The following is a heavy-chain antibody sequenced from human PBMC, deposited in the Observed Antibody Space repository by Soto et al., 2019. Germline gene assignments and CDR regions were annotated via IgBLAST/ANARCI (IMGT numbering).Heavy chain of an antibody. Sequence: PSETLSLTCTVSGGSISSYYWSWIRQPPGKGLEWIGYIYYSGSTNYNPSLKSRVTISVDTSKNQFSLKLGSVTAADTAVYYCAGRYCSGGSCPGYYYYYYMDVWGKGTTVTVSS. CDR3: AGRYCSGGSCPGYYYYYYMDV. D-gene: IGHD2-15*01. CDR1: GGSISSYY. V-gene: IGHV4-59*01. CDR2: IYYSGST. J-gene: IGHJ6*03.